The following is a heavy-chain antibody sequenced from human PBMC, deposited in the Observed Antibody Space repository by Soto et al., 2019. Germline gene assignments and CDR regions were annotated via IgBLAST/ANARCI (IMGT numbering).Heavy chain of an antibody. CDR3: ARVGYSSGWYYFDY. CDR1: GYTFTSYD. CDR2: MNPNSGNT. J-gene: IGHJ4*02. Sequence: QVQLVQSGAEVKKPGASVKVSCKASGYTFTSYDINWVRQATGQGLEWMGWMNPNSGNTGYAQKFQGRVTMTRNTSIITAYRELSSLRSEDTAVYYCARVGYSSGWYYFDYWGQGTLVTVSS. V-gene: IGHV1-8*01. D-gene: IGHD6-19*01.